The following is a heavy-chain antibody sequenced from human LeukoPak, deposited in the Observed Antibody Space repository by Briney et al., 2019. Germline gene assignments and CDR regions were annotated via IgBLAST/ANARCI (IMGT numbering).Heavy chain of an antibody. V-gene: IGHV3-30*02. Sequence: GGSLRLSCAASGFTFSSYGMHWVRQAPGKGLEWVAFIRYDGSNKYYADSVKGRFTISRDNSKNTLYLQMNSLRAEDTAVYYCAKDTADSSGYYYDGNWFDPWGQGTLVTVSS. J-gene: IGHJ5*02. CDR3: AKDTADSSGYYYDGNWFDP. D-gene: IGHD3-22*01. CDR1: GFTFSSYG. CDR2: IRYDGSNK.